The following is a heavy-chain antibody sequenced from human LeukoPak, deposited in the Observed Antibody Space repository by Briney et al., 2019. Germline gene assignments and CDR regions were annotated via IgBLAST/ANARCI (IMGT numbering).Heavy chain of an antibody. D-gene: IGHD1-26*01. CDR3: ARDLLVGAHFVY. CDR1: GFTFSSYE. Sequence: GGSLRLSCAASGFTFSSYEMNWVRQAPGKGLEWVSYISSSGSTIYYADSVKGRFTISRDNAKNSLYLQMNSLRAEDTAVYYCARDLLVGAHFVYWGQGTLVTVSS. J-gene: IGHJ4*02. CDR2: ISSSGSTI. V-gene: IGHV3-48*03.